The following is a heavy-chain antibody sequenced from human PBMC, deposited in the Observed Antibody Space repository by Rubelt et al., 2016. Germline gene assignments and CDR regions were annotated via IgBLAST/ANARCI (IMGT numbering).Heavy chain of an antibody. CDR2: INAGNGNT. CDR1: GYSFTKNP. J-gene: IGHJ3*02. CDR3: AREDTTDRGWYDALDI. D-gene: IGHD6-19*01. V-gene: IGHV1-3*01. Sequence: QVQLVQSGAEVKKPGASVKVSCKASGYSFTKNPIHWVRQAPGQRLEWMGWINAGNGNTQYSQKFQGRVTITRDTSARTAYMERSSLRSEDTAVYYCAREDTTDRGWYDALDIWGQGTMVTVSS.